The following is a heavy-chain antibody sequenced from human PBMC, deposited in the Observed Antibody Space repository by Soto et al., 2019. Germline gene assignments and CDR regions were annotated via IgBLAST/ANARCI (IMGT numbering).Heavy chain of an antibody. D-gene: IGHD2-15*01. J-gene: IGHJ5*02. CDR1: GGSFSGYY. CDR2: INHSGST. Sequence: SETLSLTCAVYGGSFSGYYWSWIRQPPGKGLEWIGEINHSGSTNYNPSLKSRVTISVDTSKNQFSLKLSSVTAADTAVYYCARGRRSEDIVVVVAANDPRSFDPWGQGTLVTVSS. CDR3: ARGRRSEDIVVVVAANDPRSFDP. V-gene: IGHV4-34*01.